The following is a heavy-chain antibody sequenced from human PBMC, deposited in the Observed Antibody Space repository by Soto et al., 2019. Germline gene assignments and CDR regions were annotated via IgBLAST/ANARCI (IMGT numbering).Heavy chain of an antibody. J-gene: IGHJ6*02. Sequence: PSETLSLTCRVSGGSISNDYWTWIRQPPGKGLEWIGYIYKGGSINYNPSLKSRVTISVDTSNNQFSLKLSSVTAADTAVYYCAREGALLYGGKPDYYYIVGVWGQGTTVTVSS. CDR1: GGSISNDY. CDR2: IYKGGSI. D-gene: IGHD4-17*01. V-gene: IGHV4-4*09. CDR3: AREGALLYGGKPDYYYIVGV.